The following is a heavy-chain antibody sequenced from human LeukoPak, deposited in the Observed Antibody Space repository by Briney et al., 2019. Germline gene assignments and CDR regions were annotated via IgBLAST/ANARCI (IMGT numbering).Heavy chain of an antibody. V-gene: IGHV3-23*01. CDR1: GFTFSSYA. J-gene: IGHJ4*02. CDR2: ITGSSGTT. CDR3: AKDPLLDH. Sequence: PGGSLRLSCAASGFTFSSYAMSWVRQAPGTGLEWVSSITGSSGTTYCADSVKGRFTISRDNSKNTLYLQMNSLRAEDTAVYYCAKDPLLDHWGQGTLVTVSS.